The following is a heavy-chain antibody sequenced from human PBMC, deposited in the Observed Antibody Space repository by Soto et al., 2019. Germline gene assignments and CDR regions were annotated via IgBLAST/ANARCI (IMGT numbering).Heavy chain of an antibody. Sequence: EVQLLESGGGLVQPGGSLRLYCAASGFTFSSYTMSWVRQAPGKGLEWVSAISDSGGSTYYADSVKGRFTISTDNSKHALFLPVNSLRAEDTAVYYCAKGLGDYYYMHVWGKGTTVIVSS. V-gene: IGHV3-23*01. CDR3: AKGLGDYYYMHV. J-gene: IGHJ6*03. CDR2: ISDSGGST. CDR1: GFTFSSYT. D-gene: IGHD5-12*01.